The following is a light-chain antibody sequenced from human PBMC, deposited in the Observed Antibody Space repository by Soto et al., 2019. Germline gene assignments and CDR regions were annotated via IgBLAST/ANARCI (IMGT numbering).Light chain of an antibody. V-gene: IGKV1-5*01. Sequence: DIQMTQSPSTLSASVGDRVTITCRASQSINNWLAWYQQKPGKAPKILISDASSLESGVPSSFSGSGSGTEFTLTLTSLQPDDFTTYFCQQYNAYPWTFGQGTKVEIK. CDR3: QQYNAYPWT. CDR1: QSINNW. CDR2: DAS. J-gene: IGKJ1*01.